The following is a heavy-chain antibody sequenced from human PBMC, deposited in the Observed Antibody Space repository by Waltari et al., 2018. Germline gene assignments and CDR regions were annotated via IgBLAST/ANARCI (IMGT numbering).Heavy chain of an antibody. V-gene: IGHV4-59*01. J-gene: IGHJ5*02. CDR1: GGSIRSYY. D-gene: IGHD1-26*01. Sequence: QVQLQESGPGLVKPSETLSLPCTVSGGSIRSYYWSWIRQPPGKGLEWIGYIYYSGSTNYNPSLKSRVTISVDTSKNQFSLKLSSVTAADTAVYYCARRRSSNWFDPWGQGTLVTVSS. CDR3: ARRRSSNWFDP. CDR2: IYYSGST.